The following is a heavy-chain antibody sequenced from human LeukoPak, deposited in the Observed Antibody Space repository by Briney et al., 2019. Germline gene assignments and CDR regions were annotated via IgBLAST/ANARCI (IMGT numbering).Heavy chain of an antibody. J-gene: IGHJ4*02. D-gene: IGHD2-21*02. CDR2: FNPNSGGT. Sequence: ASVKVSCKASGYTFTSYYMHWVRQAPGQGLEWIGWFNPNSGGTKYIQNFQGRVTMTRDTSISTAYMELSRLRSDDTAVYYCARLNGDRKFDYWGQGTLVSVSS. CDR1: GYTFTSYY. V-gene: IGHV1-2*02. CDR3: ARLNGDRKFDY.